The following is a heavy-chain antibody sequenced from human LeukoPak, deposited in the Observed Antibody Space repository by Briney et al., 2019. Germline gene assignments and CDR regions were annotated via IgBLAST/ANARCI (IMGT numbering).Heavy chain of an antibody. V-gene: IGHV3-23*01. CDR2: ISGRGGST. J-gene: IGHJ6*03. CDR1: GFTFSSYA. CDR3: AKIVVVPAAMTGYYYYMDV. Sequence: GGSLRLSCAASGFTFSSYAMSWVRQAPGKGVEGVSAISGRGGSTYYADSVKGRFTISRENSKNTLYLQMNSLRAEDTAVYYCAKIVVVPAAMTGYYYYMDVWGKGTTVTVSS. D-gene: IGHD2-2*01.